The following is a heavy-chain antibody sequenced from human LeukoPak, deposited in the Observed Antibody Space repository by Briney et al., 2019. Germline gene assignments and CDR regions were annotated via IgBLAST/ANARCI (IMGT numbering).Heavy chain of an antibody. V-gene: IGHV3-21*04. CDR3: AKDMGDYYDSSGYPFDY. Sequence: GGSLRLSCAASEFTFSTYSMNWVRQAPGKGLEWVSSISSSSSFIYYADSVKGRFTISRDNAKNSLYLQMNSLRAEDTALYYCAKDMGDYYDSSGYPFDYWGQGTLVTVSS. D-gene: IGHD3-22*01. CDR2: ISSSSSFI. CDR1: EFTFSTYS. J-gene: IGHJ4*02.